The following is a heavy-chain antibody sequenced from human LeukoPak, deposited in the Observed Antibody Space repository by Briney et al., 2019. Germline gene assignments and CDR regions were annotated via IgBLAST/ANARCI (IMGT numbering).Heavy chain of an antibody. D-gene: IGHD7-27*01. V-gene: IGHV3-7*01. CDR1: GFTLSRYW. Sequence: GGSLTLSCAASGFTLSRYWMSWVRQAAGKGLEWVANINQDGSEKYYVDSVKGRFTTSRDNAKNSLYLQMNSLGADDTAVYYCARDKQAMGWGYYYYGMDVWGQGTTVTVSS. J-gene: IGHJ6*02. CDR3: ARDKQAMGWGYYYYGMDV. CDR2: INQDGSEK.